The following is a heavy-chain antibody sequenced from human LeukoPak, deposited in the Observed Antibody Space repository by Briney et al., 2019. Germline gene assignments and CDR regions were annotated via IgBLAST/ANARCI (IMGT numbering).Heavy chain of an antibody. CDR2: IYTDDTT. CDR1: GFIVGHYY. J-gene: IGHJ4*02. D-gene: IGHD2-21*01. Sequence: PGGSLRLSCAASGFIVGHYYMSWVRQAPGKGLECVSVIYTDDTTYYADSVKGRFTISRDNSKNTLYLQMNSLRAEDTAVYYCAKESSDPSFDYWGQGTLVTVSS. CDR3: AKESSDPSFDY. V-gene: IGHV3-53*05.